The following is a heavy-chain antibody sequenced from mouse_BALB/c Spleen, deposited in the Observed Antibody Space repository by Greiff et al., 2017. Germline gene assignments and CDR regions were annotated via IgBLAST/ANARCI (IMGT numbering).Heavy chain of an antibody. D-gene: IGHD1-1*01. CDR2: ISSGSSTI. Sequence: EVKLMESGGGLVQPGGSRKLSCAASGFTFSSFGMHWVRQAPEKGLEWVAYISSGSSTIYYADTVKGRFTISRDNPKNTLFLQMTSLRSEDTAMYYCARPSYYGSSYDYAMDYWGQGTSVTVSS. CDR1: GFTFSSFG. CDR3: ARPSYYGSSYDYAMDY. J-gene: IGHJ4*01. V-gene: IGHV5-17*02.